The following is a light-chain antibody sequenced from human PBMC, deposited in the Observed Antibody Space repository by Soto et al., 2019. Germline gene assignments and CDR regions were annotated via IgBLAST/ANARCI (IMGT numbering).Light chain of an antibody. V-gene: IGKV3-15*01. CDR2: GAS. CDR1: QSVSSN. Sequence: EIVMTQSPATLSVSPGERATLSCRASQSVSSNLAWYQQKPGQAPRLPIYGASTRATGIPARFSGSGSGTEFTLTISSLQSEDFAVYCCQQYNNWPATFGQGTKVDIK. J-gene: IGKJ1*01. CDR3: QQYNNWPAT.